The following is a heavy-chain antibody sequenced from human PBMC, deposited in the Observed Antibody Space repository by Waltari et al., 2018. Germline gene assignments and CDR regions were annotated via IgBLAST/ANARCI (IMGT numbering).Heavy chain of an antibody. CDR2: IKQDGSEK. CDR3: ARDRGSQYFFDY. D-gene: IGHD5-12*01. Sequence: EVQLLESVGGLVQPGGSRRLSCAASGITFGSYWMGWVRQASGKGLEWVANIKQDGSEKYYVDSVKGRFTISRDNAKNSLYLQMNSLRAEDTAVYYCARDRGSQYFFDYWGQGTLVTVSS. V-gene: IGHV3-7*01. CDR1: GITFGSYW. J-gene: IGHJ4*02.